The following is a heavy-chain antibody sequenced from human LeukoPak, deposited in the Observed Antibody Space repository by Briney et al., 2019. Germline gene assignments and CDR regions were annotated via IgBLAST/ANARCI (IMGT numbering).Heavy chain of an antibody. CDR2: ISITDMA. Sequence: GGSLRLSCAASGFTFSSYTMSWACQAPGKGLEWVSGISITDMAYYGDSVRGRFTISRDNSKNTLYLQMNSLRAEDTAVYYCAKGTSSSSAPPFDYWGQGILVIVSS. CDR1: GFTFSSYT. CDR3: AKGTSSSSAPPFDY. V-gene: IGHV3-23*01. D-gene: IGHD6-13*01. J-gene: IGHJ4*02.